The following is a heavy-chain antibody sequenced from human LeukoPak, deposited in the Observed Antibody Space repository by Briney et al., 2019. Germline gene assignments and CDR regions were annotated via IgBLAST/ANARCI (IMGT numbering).Heavy chain of an antibody. CDR3: ARRSVAARRFDY. D-gene: IGHD6-6*01. V-gene: IGHV1-2*02. J-gene: IGHJ4*02. CDR1: GFTFTGYY. CDR2: INPNSGGT. Sequence: ASVKVSCKTSGFTFTGYYIHWVRQAAGQRPEWMGWINPNSGGTNYAQKFQGRVTMTRDTSISTAYMELSRLRSDDTAVYYCARRSVAARRFDYWGQGTLVTVSS.